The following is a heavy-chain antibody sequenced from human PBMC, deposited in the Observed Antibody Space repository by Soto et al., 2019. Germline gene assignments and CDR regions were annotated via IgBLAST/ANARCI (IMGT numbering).Heavy chain of an antibody. CDR1: GFTFISYA. Sequence: QVQLVESGGGVVQPGRSLRLSCAASGFTFISYAMHWVRQAPGKGLEWVAVILFDGSTEYYADSVKGRFTISRDNSKNTVYLQMNSLRSEDTAVYYCARSRHGSGSYTHFYYGLDVWGQWTTVTVSS. CDR3: ARSRHGSGSYTHFYYGLDV. D-gene: IGHD3-10*01. V-gene: IGHV3-30-3*01. CDR2: ILFDGSTE. J-gene: IGHJ6*02.